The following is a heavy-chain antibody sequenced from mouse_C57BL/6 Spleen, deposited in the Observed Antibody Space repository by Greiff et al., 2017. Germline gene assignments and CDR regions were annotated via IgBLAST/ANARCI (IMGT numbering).Heavy chain of an antibody. J-gene: IGHJ3*01. CDR1: GYAFSSSW. CDR3: AREGPWFAY. CDR2: IYPGDGDT. Sequence: VQLQQSGPELVKPGASVKISCKASGYAFSSSWMNWVKQRPGKGLEWIGRIYPGDGDTNYNGKFKGKATLTADKSSSTAYMQLSSLTSEDSAVYCCAREGPWFAYWGQGTLVTVSA. V-gene: IGHV1-82*01.